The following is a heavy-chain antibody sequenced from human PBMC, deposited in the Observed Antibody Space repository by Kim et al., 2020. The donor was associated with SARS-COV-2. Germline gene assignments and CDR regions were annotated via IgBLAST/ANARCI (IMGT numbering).Heavy chain of an antibody. J-gene: IGHJ4*02. CDR3: AKGPSRGCFDY. Sequence: TYYAGPVKGRFTISRDNSKNTLYLKMNSLRAEDTAVYYCAKGPSRGCFDYWGQGTLVTVSS. V-gene: IGHV3-23*01. D-gene: IGHD6-19*01. CDR2: T.